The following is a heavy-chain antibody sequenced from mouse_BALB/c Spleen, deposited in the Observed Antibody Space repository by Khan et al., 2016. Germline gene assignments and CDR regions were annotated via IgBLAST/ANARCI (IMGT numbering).Heavy chain of an antibody. Sequence: EVKLLASGGGLVQPGGSLKLSCAASGFDFSRYWMSWVRQAPGKGLEWIGEINPDSSTNNYTLFLKDNFIISRDNAKNTLYLHMSKVRSEDTAFYYCARLYYCGSGVYWGQGTTFTVSS. CDR2: INPDSSTN. CDR3: ARLYYCGSGVY. D-gene: IGHD1-1*01. J-gene: IGHJ2*01. V-gene: IGHV4-1*02. CDR1: GFDFSRYW.